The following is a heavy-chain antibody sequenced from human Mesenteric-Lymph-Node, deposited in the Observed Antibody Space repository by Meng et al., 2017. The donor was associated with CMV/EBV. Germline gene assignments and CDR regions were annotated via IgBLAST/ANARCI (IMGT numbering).Heavy chain of an antibody. D-gene: IGHD3-3*01. CDR3: LGGHYTGS. CDR1: GFTFGNFW. V-gene: IGHV3-7*01. Sequence: LRLSCAASGFTFGNFWMNWVRQAPGRGLEWVANIKPDGSAEYYVDSVKGRFTISRDNPKNSLYLQMNSLKDEDTAVYYCLGGHYTGSWGQGTLVTVSS. J-gene: IGHJ5*02. CDR2: IKPDGSAE.